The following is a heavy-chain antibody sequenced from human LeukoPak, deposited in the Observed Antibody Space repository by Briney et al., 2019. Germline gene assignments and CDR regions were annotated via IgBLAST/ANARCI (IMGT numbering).Heavy chain of an antibody. CDR2: LYHTGST. D-gene: IGHD2/OR15-2a*01. J-gene: IGHJ4*02. CDR1: GGSITSYY. Sequence: PSETLSLTCTVSGGSITSYYWSWVRQPPGKGLEWIGYLYHTGSTSYNPSLKSRVSLSADTSKNQFSLRLRSVTAADTAVYYCARTTASTPTTLDFWGRGTLVTVSS. V-gene: IGHV4-59*01. CDR3: ARTTASTPTTLDF.